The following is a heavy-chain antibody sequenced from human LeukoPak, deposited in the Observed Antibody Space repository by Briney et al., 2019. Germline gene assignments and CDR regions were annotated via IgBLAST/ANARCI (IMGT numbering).Heavy chain of an antibody. Sequence: SETLSLTCTVSGGSISSYYWSWIRQPAGKGLEWIGRIYTSGSTNYNPSLKSRVTMSVDTSKNPFSLKLSSVTAADTAVYYCARDGLYDYVWGRTPLDYWGQGTLVTVSS. CDR1: GGSISSYY. D-gene: IGHD3-16*01. J-gene: IGHJ4*02. V-gene: IGHV4-4*07. CDR3: ARDGLYDYVWGRTPLDY. CDR2: IYTSGST.